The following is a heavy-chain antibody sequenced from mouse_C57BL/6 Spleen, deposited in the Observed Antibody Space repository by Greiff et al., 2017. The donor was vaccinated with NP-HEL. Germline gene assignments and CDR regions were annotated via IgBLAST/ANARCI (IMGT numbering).Heavy chain of an antibody. V-gene: IGHV1-55*01. CDR2: IYPGSGST. J-gene: IGHJ2*01. CDR1: GYTFTSYW. CDR3: ARGVTTVVGFDY. D-gene: IGHD1-1*01. Sequence: VQLQQPGAELVKPGASVKMSCKASGYTFTSYWITWVKQRPGQGLEWIGDIYPGSGSTNYNEKFKSKATLTVDTSSSTAYMQLSSLTSEDSAVYYCARGVTTVVGFDYWGKGTTLTVSS.